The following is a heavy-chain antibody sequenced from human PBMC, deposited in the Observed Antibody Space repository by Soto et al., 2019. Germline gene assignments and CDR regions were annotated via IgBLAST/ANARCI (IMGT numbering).Heavy chain of an antibody. CDR2: ISGSSGST. CDR1: GFTFSNYA. CDR3: AKESEVYSGSYFDY. Sequence: PGGSLRLSCAASGFTFSNYAMSWVRQAPGKGLEWVSAISGSSGSTYYADTVKGRFTISRDNSKNTLYLQMNNLRAEDTAVYYCAKESEVYSGSYFDYWGQGAPVTVSS. J-gene: IGHJ4*02. V-gene: IGHV3-23*01. D-gene: IGHD1-26*01.